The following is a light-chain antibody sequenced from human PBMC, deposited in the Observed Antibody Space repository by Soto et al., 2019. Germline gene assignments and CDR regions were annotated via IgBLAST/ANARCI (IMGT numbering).Light chain of an antibody. CDR3: QSYGSSPSANFV. CDR1: SSNIGAGYD. Sequence: QSVLTQPPSVSGAPGQRVTISCTGSSSNIGAGYDVHWYQQLPGKAPKLLIYGNDNRPSGVPERFSGSKSGTSASLAITGLRADDEADYYCQSYGSSPSANFVCGTGTKLTVL. V-gene: IGLV1-40*01. CDR2: GND. J-gene: IGLJ1*01.